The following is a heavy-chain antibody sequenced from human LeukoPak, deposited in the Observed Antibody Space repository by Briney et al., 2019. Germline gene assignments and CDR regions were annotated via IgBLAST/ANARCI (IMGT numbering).Heavy chain of an antibody. CDR3: AREGGDPHDAFDI. CDR1: GGSISSYY. J-gene: IGHJ3*02. V-gene: IGHV4-4*07. D-gene: IGHD3-16*01. CDR2: IYTSGST. Sequence: MTSEILSLTCTVSGGSISSYYWSWMRQPAGKGLEWIGRIYTSGSTNYNPSLKSRVTMSVDTSKNQFSLKLSSVTAADTAVYYCAREGGDPHDAFDIWGQGTMVTVSS.